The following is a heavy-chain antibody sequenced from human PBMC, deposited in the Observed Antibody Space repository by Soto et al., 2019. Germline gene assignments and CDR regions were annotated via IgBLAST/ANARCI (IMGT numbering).Heavy chain of an antibody. CDR1: GGTFSSYA. CDR2: IIPIFGTA. J-gene: IGHJ4*02. Sequence: ASVKVSCKASGGTFSSYAISWVRQAPGQGLEWMGGIIPIFGTANYAQKFQGRVTITADESTSTAYMELSSLRSEDTAVYYCARDRSSSSWLGVYFDYWGQGTLVTVSS. D-gene: IGHD6-13*01. V-gene: IGHV1-69*13. CDR3: ARDRSSSSWLGVYFDY.